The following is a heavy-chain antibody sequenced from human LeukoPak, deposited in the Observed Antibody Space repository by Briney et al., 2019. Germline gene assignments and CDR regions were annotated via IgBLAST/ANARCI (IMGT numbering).Heavy chain of an antibody. CDR3: AKGKTYLDAFDI. Sequence: GGSLRLSCAASGFAFSSFGMNWVRQAPGKGLEWVSSIGSTTSYIYYADSVKGRFTISRDNSKNTLYLQMSSLRAEDTAVYYCAKGKTYLDAFDIWGQGTMVTVSS. CDR1: GFAFSSFG. D-gene: IGHD3-10*01. V-gene: IGHV3-21*04. CDR2: IGSTTSYI. J-gene: IGHJ3*02.